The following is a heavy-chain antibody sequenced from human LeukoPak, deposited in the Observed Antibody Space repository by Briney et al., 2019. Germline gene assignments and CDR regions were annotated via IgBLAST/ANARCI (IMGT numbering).Heavy chain of an antibody. Sequence: SETLSLTCSVSGGSIRNYYWSWIRQPPGKGLEWIGFTFYSGSTNYNPSLKNRVTISVDTSKNQFSLKLTSVTAADTAMYYCAREGSGDRYFDFWGQGTLDAVFS. D-gene: IGHD7-27*01. CDR1: GGSIRNYY. CDR3: AREGSGDRYFDF. V-gene: IGHV4-59*01. J-gene: IGHJ4*02. CDR2: TFYSGST.